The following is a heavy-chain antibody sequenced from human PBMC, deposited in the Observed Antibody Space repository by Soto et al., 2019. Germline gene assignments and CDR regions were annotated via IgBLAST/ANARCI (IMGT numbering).Heavy chain of an antibody. CDR2: INPSGGST. Sequence: VASVKVSCKASGYTFTSYYMHWVRQAPGQGLEWMGIINPSGGSTSYAQKFQGRVTMTRDTSTSTVYMELSSLRSEDTAAYYCARDLLYDFWSGPLVNYFDYWGQGTLVTVSS. J-gene: IGHJ4*02. CDR3: ARDLLYDFWSGPLVNYFDY. V-gene: IGHV1-46*01. D-gene: IGHD3-3*01. CDR1: GYTFTSYY.